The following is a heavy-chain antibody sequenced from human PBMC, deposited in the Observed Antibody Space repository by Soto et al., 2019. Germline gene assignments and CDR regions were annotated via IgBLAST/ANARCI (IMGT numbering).Heavy chain of an antibody. Sequence: GGSLRLSCAASGFTFSSYSMNWVRQAPGKGLEWVSFISSNGSNIYYADSVKGRFTISRDNSKNTLYLQMNSLRAEDTAVYYCAKDIGRNIAVADYWGQGTLVTVSS. CDR1: GFTFSSYS. CDR3: AKDIGRNIAVADY. V-gene: IGHV3-30*18. CDR2: ISSNGSNI. J-gene: IGHJ4*02. D-gene: IGHD6-19*01.